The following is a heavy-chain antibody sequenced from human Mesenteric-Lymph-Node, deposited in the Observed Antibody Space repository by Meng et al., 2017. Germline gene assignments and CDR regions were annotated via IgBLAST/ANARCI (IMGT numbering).Heavy chain of an antibody. CDR2: ISGRGGST. D-gene: IGHD3-10*01. CDR1: GFTFSSYA. V-gene: IGHV3-23*01. J-gene: IGHJ4*02. CDR3: AKDLSSRPLWFGEGGGAFDY. Sequence: GESLKISCAASGFTFSSYAMSWVRQAPGKGLEWVSAISGRGGSTYYADSVKCRITISRDNSKNTLYLQMNSLSAEDTAVYYCAKDLSSRPLWFGEGGGAFDYWGQGTLVTVSS.